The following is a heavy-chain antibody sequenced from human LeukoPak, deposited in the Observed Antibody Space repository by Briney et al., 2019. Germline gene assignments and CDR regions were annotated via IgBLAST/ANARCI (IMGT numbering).Heavy chain of an antibody. V-gene: IGHV1-18*01. CDR2: ISAYNGNT. Sequence: PTASEKVSCKASGHTFTRYCISWVRQAPGQGLEWMGWISAYNGNTNYAQKLQGRVPMTTDTSTSTAYMELRSLRSDDSAVYYCARVHSTGTTPGGYWGQGTLVTVSS. J-gene: IGHJ4*02. CDR1: GHTFTRYC. CDR3: ARVHSTGTTPGGY. D-gene: IGHD1-1*01.